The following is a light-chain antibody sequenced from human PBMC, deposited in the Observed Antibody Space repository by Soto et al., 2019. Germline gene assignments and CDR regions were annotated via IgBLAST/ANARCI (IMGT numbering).Light chain of an antibody. CDR1: QSVYAS. CDR3: QQYNVYPVT. J-gene: IGKJ4*01. Sequence: DIQMTQSPSTLSTSAGERVTITCRASQSVYASLAWYQQKPGKAPKLLIFKASRLESGVPSRFSGSGSGTEFTLTISSLQPDDFATYYCQQYNVYPVTFGGGTKVEMK. CDR2: KAS. V-gene: IGKV1-5*03.